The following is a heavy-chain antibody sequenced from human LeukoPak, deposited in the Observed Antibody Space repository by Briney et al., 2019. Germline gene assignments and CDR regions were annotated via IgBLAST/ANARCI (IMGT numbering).Heavy chain of an antibody. CDR2: FDPEDGET. J-gene: IGHJ4*02. Sequence: ASVKVSCKVSGYTLTELSMHWVRQAPGKGLEWMGGFDPEDGETIYAQKFQGRVTMTEDTSTDTAYMELSSLRSEDTAVYYCATGGYDYYDSSGYYYLDYWGQGTLVTVSS. D-gene: IGHD3-22*01. CDR3: ATGGYDYYDSSGYYYLDY. CDR1: GYTLTELS. V-gene: IGHV1-24*01.